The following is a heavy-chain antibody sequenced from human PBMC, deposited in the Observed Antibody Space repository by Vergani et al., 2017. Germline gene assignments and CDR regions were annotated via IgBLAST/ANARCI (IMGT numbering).Heavy chain of an antibody. CDR1: GDSVISTDHH. Sequence: QVQLQESGPGLVKPSETLSLTCTVSGDSVISTDHHLGWIRQPPGKGLEWIGSMDYSGSTSYNPSFESRISISFETPKNQFSLRLTSVTAADTAVYYCASKRGACRAAYCHSYDFWGPGALVGVSP. D-gene: IGHD2-15*01. J-gene: IGHJ4*02. V-gene: IGHV4-39*01. CDR2: MDYSGST. CDR3: ASKRGACRAAYCHSYDF.